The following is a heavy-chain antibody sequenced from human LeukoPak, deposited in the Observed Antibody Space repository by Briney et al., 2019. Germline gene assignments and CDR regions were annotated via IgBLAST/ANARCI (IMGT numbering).Heavy chain of an antibody. J-gene: IGHJ4*02. CDR1: GFTFSSYG. Sequence: GVSLRLSCAASGFTFSSYGMHWVRQAPGKGLEWVAVISYDGSNKYYADSVKGRFTISRDNSKNTLYLQMNSLRAEDTAVYYCAKDRPPTDYWGQGTLVTVSS. CDR3: AKDRPPTDY. CDR2: ISYDGSNK. V-gene: IGHV3-30*18.